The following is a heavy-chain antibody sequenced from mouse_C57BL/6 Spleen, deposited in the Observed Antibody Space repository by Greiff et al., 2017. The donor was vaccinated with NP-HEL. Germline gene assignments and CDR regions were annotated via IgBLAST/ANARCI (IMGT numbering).Heavy chain of an antibody. J-gene: IGHJ1*03. V-gene: IGHV1-26*01. CDR1: GYTFTDYY. D-gene: IGHD2-1*01. Sequence: EVQLQQSGPELVKPGASVKISCKASGYTFTDYYMNWVKQSHGKSLEWIGDINPNNGGTSYNQKFKGKATLTVDKSSSTAYMELRSLTSEDSAVYYCARRGNYLWYFDVWGTGTTVTVSS. CDR2: INPNNGGT. CDR3: ARRGNYLWYFDV.